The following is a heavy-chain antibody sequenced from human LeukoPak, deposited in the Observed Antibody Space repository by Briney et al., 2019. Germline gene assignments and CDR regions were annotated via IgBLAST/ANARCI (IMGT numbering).Heavy chain of an antibody. J-gene: IGHJ4*02. CDR3: ARVRRLWGYFDY. CDR2: INHSGSP. CDR1: GGSISSSSYY. Sequence: SETLSLTCTVSGGSISSSSYYWSWIRQPPGKGLEWIGEINHSGSPNYNPSLKSRVTISVDTSKNQFSLKLSSVTAADTAVYYCARVRRLWGYFDYWGQGTLVTVSS. D-gene: IGHD4/OR15-4a*01. V-gene: IGHV4-39*07.